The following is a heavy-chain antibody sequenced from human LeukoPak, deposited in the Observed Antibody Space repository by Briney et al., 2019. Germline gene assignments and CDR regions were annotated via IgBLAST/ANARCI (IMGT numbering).Heavy chain of an antibody. J-gene: IGHJ4*02. Sequence: GGSLRLSCAASGFTFSSYDMHWVRQATGKGLEWVSAIGTAGDTYYPGSVKGRFTISRENAKNSLYLQMNSLRAGDTAVYYCAKDGYSYGRGYYFDYWGQGTLVTVSS. CDR1: GFTFSSYD. V-gene: IGHV3-13*01. CDR2: IGTAGDT. D-gene: IGHD5-18*01. CDR3: AKDGYSYGRGYYFDY.